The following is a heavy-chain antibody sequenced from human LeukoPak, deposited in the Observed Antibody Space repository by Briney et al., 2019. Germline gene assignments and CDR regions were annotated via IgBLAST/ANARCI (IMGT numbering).Heavy chain of an antibody. CDR3: AAKSGSYLRGAFDI. Sequence: SETLSLTCAVSGGSISSSNWWSWVRQPPGKGLEWIGEIYHSGSTNYNPSLKSRVTISVDKSKNQFSLKLSSVTAADTAVYYCAAKSGSYLRGAFDIWGQGTMVTVSS. V-gene: IGHV4-4*02. CDR1: GGSISSSNW. J-gene: IGHJ3*02. CDR2: IYHSGST. D-gene: IGHD1-26*01.